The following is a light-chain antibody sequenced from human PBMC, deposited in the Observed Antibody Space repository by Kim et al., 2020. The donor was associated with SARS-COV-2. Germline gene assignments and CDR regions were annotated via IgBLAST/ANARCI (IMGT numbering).Light chain of an antibody. J-gene: IGKJ2*01. CDR3: QQYNTYPFT. Sequence: ALLGDRVTITCRASESISNRLAWYEQKPEKAPKRLIYDASSLESGVPSRSSGSGSGTDFTLPITSLQPDDFATYSCQQYNTYPFTCGQGTKLEIK. CDR2: DAS. CDR1: ESISNR. V-gene: IGKV1-5*01.